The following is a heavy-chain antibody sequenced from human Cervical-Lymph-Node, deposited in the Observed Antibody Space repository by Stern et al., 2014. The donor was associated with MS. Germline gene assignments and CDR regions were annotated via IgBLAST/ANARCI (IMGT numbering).Heavy chain of an antibody. CDR1: GITFSTYS. V-gene: IGHV3-21*01. J-gene: IGHJ2*01. Sequence: EVQLVESGGGLVKPGGSLRLSCAASGITFSTYSMNWVRPAPGKGLEWVSFISSSSSYIHYAASVKGRFTISRDNARNSLYLQMNSLRAEDTAVYYCARDREPNQSCWYFDLWGRGTLVTVSS. CDR3: ARDREPNQSCWYFDL. D-gene: IGHD1-26*01. CDR2: ISSSSSYI.